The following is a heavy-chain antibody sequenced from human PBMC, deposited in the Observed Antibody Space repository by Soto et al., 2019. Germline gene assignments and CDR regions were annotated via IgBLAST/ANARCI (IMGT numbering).Heavy chain of an antibody. Sequence: GGFLRLSCAASGFTFSSYSMNWVRQAPGKGLEWVSSISSSSSYIYYADSVKGRFTISRDNAKNSLYLQMNSLRAEDTAVYYCASRILVGADYWGQGTLVTVSS. CDR2: ISSSSSYI. CDR1: GFTFSSYS. J-gene: IGHJ4*02. CDR3: ASRILVGADY. D-gene: IGHD1-26*01. V-gene: IGHV3-21*01.